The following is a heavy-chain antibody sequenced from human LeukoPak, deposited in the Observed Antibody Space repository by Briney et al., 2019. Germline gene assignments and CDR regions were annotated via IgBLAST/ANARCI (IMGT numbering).Heavy chain of an antibody. V-gene: IGHV3-21*01. J-gene: IGHJ4*02. D-gene: IGHD2-2*01. CDR1: GSIFSPYA. Sequence: GGSLRLSCAASGSIFSPYAMSWVRQAPGKGLEWVSSISSSSYIYYADSVKGRFTISRDNAKNSLYLQMNSLRAEDTAVYYCARDPLGCSSTSCSLWGQGTLVTVSS. CDR2: ISSSSYI. CDR3: ARDPLGCSSTSCSL.